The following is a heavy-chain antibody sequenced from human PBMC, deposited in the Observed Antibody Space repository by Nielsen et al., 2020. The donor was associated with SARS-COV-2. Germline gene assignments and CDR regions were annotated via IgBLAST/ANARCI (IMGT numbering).Heavy chain of an antibody. CDR1: GFTFDDYA. V-gene: IGHV3-9*01. D-gene: IGHD3-16*02. CDR3: ARAPGHYDYVWGSYRYTGYYFDY. CDR2: ISWNSGSI. J-gene: IGHJ4*02. Sequence: SLKISCTASGFTFDDYAMHWVRQAPGKGLEWVSGISWNSGSIAYADSVKGRFTISRDNAKSSLYLQMNSLRDEDTAVYYCARAPGHYDYVWGSYRYTGYYFDYWGQGTLVTVSS.